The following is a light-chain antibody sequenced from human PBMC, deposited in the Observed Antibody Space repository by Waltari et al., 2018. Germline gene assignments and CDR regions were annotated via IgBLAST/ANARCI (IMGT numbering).Light chain of an antibody. Sequence: QSVLTQPPSVSEAPRQRVTISCSGSSSNIGNNAVNWYQQLPGKAPKLLIYYDDLLPSGVSDRLSGSKSRTSAALAIRGLQSEDEADYYCAAWDDSLNGWVFGGGTKLTVL. V-gene: IGLV1-36*01. J-gene: IGLJ3*02. CDR2: YDD. CDR3: AAWDDSLNGWV. CDR1: SSNIGNNA.